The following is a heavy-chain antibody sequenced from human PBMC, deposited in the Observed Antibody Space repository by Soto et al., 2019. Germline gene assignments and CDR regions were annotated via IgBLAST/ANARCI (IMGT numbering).Heavy chain of an antibody. D-gene: IGHD4-17*01. V-gene: IGHV1-18*01. J-gene: IGHJ4*02. CDR2: ITGDNGNT. CDR1: GYTLTSYG. Sequence: QVQLVQSGAEVKKPGASVKVSCKASGYTLTSYGITWVRQAPGQGLEWMGWITGDNGNTNHAQRLQGRVTMTTDTSTNTAYMERRSLRSEDTAVYYCARDRGDYDYWGQGTLVTVSS. CDR3: ARDRGDYDY.